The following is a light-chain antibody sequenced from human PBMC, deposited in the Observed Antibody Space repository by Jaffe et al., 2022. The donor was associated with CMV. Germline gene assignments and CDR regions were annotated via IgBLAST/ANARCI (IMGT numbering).Light chain of an antibody. CDR2: DVS. J-gene: IGLJ3*02. Sequence: QSALTQPASVSGSPGQSITISCTGTSADIGAYNYVSWYQQHPGKAPKLIIFDVSSRPSGVSNRFSGSKSGNTASLTISGLQTEDEADYYCSSYTSSSPWVLGGGTKLTVL. CDR3: SSYTSSSPWV. CDR1: SADIGAYNY. V-gene: IGLV2-14*03.